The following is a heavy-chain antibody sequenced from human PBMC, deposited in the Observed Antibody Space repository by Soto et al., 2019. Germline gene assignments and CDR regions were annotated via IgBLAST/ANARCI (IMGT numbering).Heavy chain of an antibody. Sequence: GSAVNASCEASGYTNTSTGISWGRQAPGQGLEWMGWISAYNGNTNYAQKLQGRVTMTTDTSTSTAYMELRSLRSDDTAVYYCATPVITIFGGVYYYVSDGWGQGSTGT. V-gene: IGHV1-18*04. CDR1: GYTNTSTG. J-gene: IGHJ6*02. CDR3: ATPVITIFGGVYYYVSDG. D-gene: IGHD3-3*01. CDR2: ISAYNGNT.